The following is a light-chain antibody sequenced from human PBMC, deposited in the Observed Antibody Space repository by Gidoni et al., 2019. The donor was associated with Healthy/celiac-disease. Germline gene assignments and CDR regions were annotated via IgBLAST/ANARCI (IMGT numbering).Light chain of an antibody. CDR3: QSYDSSLSGSVV. CDR1: SPNIGAGYD. J-gene: IGLJ2*01. CDR2: GNS. Sequence: QSVLTQPPSVSGAPGPRVTISCNGSSPNIGAGYDVPWYQPLPGTDPKLLIYGNSTRPSGVPDRCSGAKSGTSASLAITGLQAEDEADYYCQSYDSSLSGSVVFGGGTKLTVL. V-gene: IGLV1-40*01.